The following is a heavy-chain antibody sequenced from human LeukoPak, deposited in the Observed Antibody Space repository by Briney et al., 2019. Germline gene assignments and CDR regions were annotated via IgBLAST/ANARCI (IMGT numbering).Heavy chain of an antibody. D-gene: IGHD5-18*01. Sequence: GGSLRLSCAASGFIFSSYGMHWVRQAPGKGLEWVAVISYDGSNKYYADSVKGRFTISRDNSKNTLYLQMNSLRAEDTAVYYCAKAWSAGYSYGPFDYWGQGTLVTVSS. V-gene: IGHV3-30*18. J-gene: IGHJ4*02. CDR3: AKAWSAGYSYGPFDY. CDR1: GFIFSSYG. CDR2: ISYDGSNK.